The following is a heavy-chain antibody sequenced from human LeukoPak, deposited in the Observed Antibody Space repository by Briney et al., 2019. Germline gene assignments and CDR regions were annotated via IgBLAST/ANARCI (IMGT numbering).Heavy chain of an antibody. CDR3: ARVTSDYYGSGSYSWAFDY. V-gene: IGHV4-4*02. Sequence: PSGTLSLTCAVSGGSISSSNWWSWVRQPPGKGLEWIGEIYHSGSTNYNPSLKSRATISVDKSKNQFSLKLSSVTAADTAVYYCARVTSDYYGSGSYSWAFDYWGQGTLVTVSS. CDR2: IYHSGST. J-gene: IGHJ4*02. CDR1: GGSISSSNW. D-gene: IGHD3-10*01.